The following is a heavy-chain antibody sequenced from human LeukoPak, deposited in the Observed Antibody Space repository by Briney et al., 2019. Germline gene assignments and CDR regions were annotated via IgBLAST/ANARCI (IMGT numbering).Heavy chain of an antibody. V-gene: IGHV4-38-2*02. Sequence: PSETLPLTCTVSGYSISSSYYWGWIRQPPGKGLEWIGSIYHSGSTYYNPSLKSRVTISVDTSKNQFSLKLSSVTAADTAVYYCAIYYDSSGYYRSDWGQGTLVTVSS. CDR1: GYSISSSYY. CDR2: IYHSGST. J-gene: IGHJ4*02. CDR3: AIYYDSSGYYRSD. D-gene: IGHD3-22*01.